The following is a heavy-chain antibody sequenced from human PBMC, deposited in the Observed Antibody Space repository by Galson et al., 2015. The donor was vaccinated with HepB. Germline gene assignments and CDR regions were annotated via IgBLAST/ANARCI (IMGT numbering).Heavy chain of an antibody. J-gene: IGHJ4*02. CDR1: GGSISSGDHY. D-gene: IGHD5-12*01. V-gene: IGHV4-30-4*01. CDR2: IYYSGST. Sequence: TLSLTCTVSGGSISSGDHYWSWIRQPPGKGLEWIGYIYYSGSTYYNPSLKSRVTISVDTSKNQFSLKLSSVTAADTAVYYCARECIVATPSGFDYWGQGTLVTVSS. CDR3: ARECIVATPSGFDY.